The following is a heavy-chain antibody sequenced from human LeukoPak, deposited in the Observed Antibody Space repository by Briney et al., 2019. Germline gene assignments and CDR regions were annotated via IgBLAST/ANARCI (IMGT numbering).Heavy chain of an antibody. CDR3: VKDIGGYSSSWYRGVDAFDI. V-gene: IGHV3-9*01. CDR2: ISWNSGSI. Sequence: GGSLRLSCAASGFTFDDYAMHWVRQAPGKGLEWVSGISWNSGSIGYADSVEGRFTISRDNAKNSLYLQMNSLRAEDTALYYYVKDIGGYSSSWYRGVDAFDIWGQGTMVTVSS. CDR1: GFTFDDYA. D-gene: IGHD6-13*01. J-gene: IGHJ3*02.